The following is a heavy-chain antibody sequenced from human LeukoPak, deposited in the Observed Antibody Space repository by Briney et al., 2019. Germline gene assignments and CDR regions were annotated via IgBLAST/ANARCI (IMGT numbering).Heavy chain of an antibody. CDR3: AREEVVVTAVDAFDI. CDR1: GFTFSSYA. CDR2: ISGGGFNT. J-gene: IGHJ3*02. Sequence: GGSLRLSCAASGFTFSSYAMSWVRQAPGEGLEWVSTISGGGFNTYYADSVKGRFTLSRDNSEKTLYLHMDSLRVEDTAVYYCAREEVVVTAVDAFDIWGQGTMVTVSS. D-gene: IGHD2-21*02. V-gene: IGHV3-23*01.